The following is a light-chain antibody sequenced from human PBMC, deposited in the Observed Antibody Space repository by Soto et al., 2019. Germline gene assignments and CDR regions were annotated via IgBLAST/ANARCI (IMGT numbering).Light chain of an antibody. J-gene: IGKJ4*01. CDR1: QGISSY. Sequence: DIQLTQSPSFLSASVGDRVTITCRASQGISSYLAWYQQKPGKAPKLLISAASTLQSGVPSRFSGSGSGTEFSLTISSLQPEDFATYYCQQSTRFPLTFGGGTKVEI. CDR2: AAS. V-gene: IGKV1-9*01. CDR3: QQSTRFPLT.